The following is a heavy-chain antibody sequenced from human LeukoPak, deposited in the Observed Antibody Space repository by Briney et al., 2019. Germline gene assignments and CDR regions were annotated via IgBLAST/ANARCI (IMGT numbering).Heavy chain of an antibody. J-gene: IGHJ3*02. CDR1: GYSISSGYY. D-gene: IGHD3-22*01. CDR3: ARARWGENYYDRVVGAFDI. V-gene: IGHV4-38-2*01. Sequence: SETLSLTCAVSGYSISSGYYWGWIRQPPGKGLEWIGSIYHSGSTYYNPSLKSRVTISVDTSKNQFSLKLSSVTAADTAVYYCARARWGENYYDRVVGAFDIWGQGTMVTVSS. CDR2: IYHSGST.